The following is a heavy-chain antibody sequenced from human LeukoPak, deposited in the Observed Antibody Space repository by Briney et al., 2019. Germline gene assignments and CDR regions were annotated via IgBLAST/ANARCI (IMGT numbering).Heavy chain of an antibody. D-gene: IGHD2-21*02. CDR3: VREDTPATANY. CDR2: ISGGGDIT. V-gene: IGHV3-23*01. CDR1: GFNFANHT. J-gene: IGHJ4*02. Sequence: GGSLRLSCAASGFNFANHTMSWVRQTPGKGLEWVSAISGGGDITYYADSVTGRFTISRDNSKDTLFLQMHSLRPGDTAVYYCVREDTPATANYWGQGTLVTISS.